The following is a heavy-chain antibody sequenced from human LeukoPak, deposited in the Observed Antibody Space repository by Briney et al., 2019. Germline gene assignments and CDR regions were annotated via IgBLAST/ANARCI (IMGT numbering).Heavy chain of an antibody. CDR1: GGSISSYY. CDR2: IHSSGTT. CDR3: ARHHRNGYGGTYFDS. Sequence: SETLSLTCTVSGGSISSYYWDWIRQPPGKGLEWIGYIHSSGTTHYSPSLESRVTMSVDTSKNQFSLKLTSVTAADTAVYYCARHHRNGYGGTYFDSWGQGTLVTVSS. V-gene: IGHV4-4*09. J-gene: IGHJ4*02. D-gene: IGHD3-22*01.